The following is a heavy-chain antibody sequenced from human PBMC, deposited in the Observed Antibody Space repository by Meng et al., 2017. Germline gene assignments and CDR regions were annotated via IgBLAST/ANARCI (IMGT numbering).Heavy chain of an antibody. Sequence: GESLKISCAASGFTFSSYGMHWVRQAPGKGLEWVAVIWYDGSNKYYADSVKGRFTISRDNSKNTLYLQMNSLRAEDTAVYYCAKVRNNYDSSGYYWGDWYFALWGRGNQV. J-gene: IGHJ2*01. CDR2: IWYDGSNK. CDR1: GFTFSSYG. V-gene: IGHV3-33*06. CDR3: AKVRNNYDSSGYYWGDWYFAL. D-gene: IGHD3-22*01.